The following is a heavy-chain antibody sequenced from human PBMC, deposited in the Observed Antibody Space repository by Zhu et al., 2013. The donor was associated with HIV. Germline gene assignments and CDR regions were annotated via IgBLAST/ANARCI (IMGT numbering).Heavy chain of an antibody. Sequence: QVQLVQSGAEVKKPGSSVKVSCKASGGTFSSYAISWVRQAPGQGLEWMGGIIPIFGTANYAQKFQGRVTITADKSTSTAYMELSSLRSEDTAVYYCASDEGYCSGGSCYSFDYWGQGTLVHRLL. D-gene: IGHD2-15*01. CDR2: IIPIFGTA. V-gene: IGHV1-69*06. J-gene: IGHJ4*02. CDR1: GGTFSSYA. CDR3: ASDEGYCSGGSCYSFDY.